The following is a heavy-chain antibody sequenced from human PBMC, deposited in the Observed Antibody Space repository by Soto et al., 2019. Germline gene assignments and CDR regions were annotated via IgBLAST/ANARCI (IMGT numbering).Heavy chain of an antibody. J-gene: IGHJ3*02. V-gene: IGHV1-18*01. D-gene: IGHD6-19*01. CDR2: ISAYNGNT. Sequence: GASVKVSCKASGYTFTSYGISWVRQAPGQGLEWMGWISAYNGNTNYAQKLQGRVTMTTDTSTSTAYIELRSLRFDDTAVYYCAKAWYSSGWNDAFDIWGQGTMVTVSS. CDR3: AKAWYSSGWNDAFDI. CDR1: GYTFTSYG.